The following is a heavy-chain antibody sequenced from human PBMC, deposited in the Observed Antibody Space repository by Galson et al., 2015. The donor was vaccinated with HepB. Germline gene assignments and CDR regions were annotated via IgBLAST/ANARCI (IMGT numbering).Heavy chain of an antibody. D-gene: IGHD3-22*01. CDR3: SRARGYYYNAGPAF. J-gene: IGHJ4*02. CDR2: ISYDGTHK. Sequence: SLRLSCAASGFFFSSYAMHWVRQAPGKGLEWVAVISYDGTHKYKADSENGRFTISRDNSNNTLYLLLNNLRPEDTAIYYCSRARGYYYNAGPAFWGQGTLFTVSS. V-gene: IGHV3-30*04. CDR1: GFFFSSYA.